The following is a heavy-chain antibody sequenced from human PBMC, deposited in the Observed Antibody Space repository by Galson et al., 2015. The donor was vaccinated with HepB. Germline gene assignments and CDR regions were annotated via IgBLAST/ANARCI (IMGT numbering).Heavy chain of an antibody. V-gene: IGHV3-30*03. CDR2: ISYDGSNK. CDR3: ASGSYSLFDY. CDR1: GFTFSNYG. D-gene: IGHD1-26*01. Sequence: SLRLSCAASGFTFSNYGMHWVRQAPGKGLEWVAIISYDGSNKYYADSAEGRFTISRDNSKNTLYLQMNSLRTENTAVYYCASGSYSLFDYWGQGTLVTVSS. J-gene: IGHJ4*02.